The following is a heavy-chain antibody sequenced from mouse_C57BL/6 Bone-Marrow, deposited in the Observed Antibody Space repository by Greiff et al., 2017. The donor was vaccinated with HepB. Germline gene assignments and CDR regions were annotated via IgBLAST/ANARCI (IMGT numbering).Heavy chain of an antibody. V-gene: IGHV3-6*01. CDR3: ARDPGITTVGEGFAY. CDR2: ISYDGSN. D-gene: IGHD1-1*01. Sequence: EVKVEESGPGLVKPSQSLSLTCSVTGYSITSGYYWNWIRQFPGNKLEWMGYISYDGSNNYNPSLKNRISITRDTSKNQFFLKLNSVTTEDTATYYCARDPGITTVGEGFAYWGQGTLVTVSA. J-gene: IGHJ3*01. CDR1: GYSITSGYY.